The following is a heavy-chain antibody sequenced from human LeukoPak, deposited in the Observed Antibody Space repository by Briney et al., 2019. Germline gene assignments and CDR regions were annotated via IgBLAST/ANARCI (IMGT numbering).Heavy chain of an antibody. V-gene: IGHV4-38-2*01. Sequence: SETLSLTCAVSGYSISSGYYWGWIRQPPGKGLEWIGSIYHTGNTYYNPSLKSPVAMSVDTSKNQFSLKLSSVTAADTAVYYCARLPYDWNYWFDPWGQGTLVTVSS. CDR2: IYHTGNT. CDR3: ARLPYDWNYWFDP. D-gene: IGHD1-7*01. CDR1: GYSISSGYY. J-gene: IGHJ5*02.